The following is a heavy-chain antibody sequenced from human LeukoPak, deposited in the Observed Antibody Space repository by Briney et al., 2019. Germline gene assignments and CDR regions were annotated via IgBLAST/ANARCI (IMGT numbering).Heavy chain of an antibody. J-gene: IGHJ4*02. CDR3: ARTPKTVTTGNYFDY. CDR2: IYHSGST. D-gene: IGHD4-17*01. V-gene: IGHV4-4*02. CDR1: GGSISSSNW. Sequence: SETLSLTCAVSGGSISSSNWWSWVRQPPGKGLEWIGEIYHSGSTNYNPSLKSRVTISVDKSKNQFSLKLSSVTAADTAVYYCARTPKTVTTGNYFDYWGQGTLVTVSS.